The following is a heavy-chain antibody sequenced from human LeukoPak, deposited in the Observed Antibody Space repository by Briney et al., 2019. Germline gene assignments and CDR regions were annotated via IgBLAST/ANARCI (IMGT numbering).Heavy chain of an antibody. Sequence: GGSLRLSCAASGFTFSSYEMNWVRQAPGKGLEWVSYISSGSTIYYADSVKGRFTISRDNAKNSLYLQMNSLRAEDTAVYYCASPLLVTAILYWGQGTLVTVSS. CDR2: ISSGSTI. D-gene: IGHD2-21*02. CDR1: GFTFSSYE. J-gene: IGHJ4*02. CDR3: ASPLLVTAILY. V-gene: IGHV3-48*03.